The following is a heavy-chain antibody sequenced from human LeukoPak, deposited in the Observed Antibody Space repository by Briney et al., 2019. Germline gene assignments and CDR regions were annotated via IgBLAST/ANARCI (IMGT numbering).Heavy chain of an antibody. J-gene: IGHJ3*02. Sequence: PSETLSLTCTVSGGSISSYYWSWIRQPPGKGLEWIGYIYYSGSTNYNPSLKSRVTISVDTSKNQFSLKLSSVTAADTAVYYCARDRYDSSGFGAFDIWGQGTMVTVSS. CDR3: ARDRYDSSGFGAFDI. V-gene: IGHV4-59*01. CDR2: IYYSGST. CDR1: GGSISSYY. D-gene: IGHD3-22*01.